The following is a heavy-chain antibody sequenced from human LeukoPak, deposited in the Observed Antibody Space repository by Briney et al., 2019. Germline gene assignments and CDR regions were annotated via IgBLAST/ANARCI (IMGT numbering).Heavy chain of an antibody. V-gene: IGHV3-23*01. J-gene: IGHJ4*02. D-gene: IGHD5-18*01. CDR1: GFTFSSYA. CDR3: AKGDSGMVRRYYFDY. Sequence: GGSLRLSCVASGFTFSSYAMSWVRQAPGKGLEWVSLISGSGGDTYYADSVKGRLTISRDISKNTLYLQMNSLSAEDTAVYYCAKGDSGMVRRYYFDYWGQGTLVTVSS. CDR2: ISGSGGDT.